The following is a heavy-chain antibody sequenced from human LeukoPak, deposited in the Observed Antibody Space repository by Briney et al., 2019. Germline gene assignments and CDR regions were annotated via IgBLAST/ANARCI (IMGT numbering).Heavy chain of an antibody. Sequence: KPGGSLRLSSAASGFTFSDYYMSWIRQAPGKGLEWVSYISSSGSTIYYADSVKGRFTISRDNAKNSLYLQMNSLRAEDTAVYYCAGYDSSGYYSYYFDYWGQGTLVTVSS. J-gene: IGHJ4*02. V-gene: IGHV3-11*01. CDR3: AGYDSSGYYSYYFDY. CDR2: ISSSGSTI. D-gene: IGHD3-22*01. CDR1: GFTFSDYY.